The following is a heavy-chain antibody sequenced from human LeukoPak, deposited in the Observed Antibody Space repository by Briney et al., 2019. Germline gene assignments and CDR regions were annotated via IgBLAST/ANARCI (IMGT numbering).Heavy chain of an antibody. CDR1: GGSITSYY. CDR3: AAQPCSVGRCYLDY. CDR2: IYYSGST. Sequence: SETLSLTCTVSGGSITSYYWSWIRQPPGKGLEWIGYIYYSGSTNYNPSLKSRVTISVDTSKNQFSLKLSSVTAADTAVYYCAAQPCSVGRCYLDYWGQGTLVTVSS. D-gene: IGHD2-15*01. V-gene: IGHV4-59*01. J-gene: IGHJ4*02.